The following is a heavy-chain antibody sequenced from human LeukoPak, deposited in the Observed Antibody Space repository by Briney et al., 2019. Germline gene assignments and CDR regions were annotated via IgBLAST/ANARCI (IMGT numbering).Heavy chain of an antibody. CDR1: GGSFSGYY. J-gene: IGHJ6*03. CDR3: ARRVRTARYYYYMDV. CDR2: INHSGST. Sequence: PSETLSLTCAVYGGSFSGYYWSWIRQPPGKGLEWIGEINHSGSTNYNPSLKSRVTISVDTSKNQFSLKLSSVTAADTAVYYCARRVRTARYYYYMDVWGKGTTVTISS. V-gene: IGHV4-34*01. D-gene: IGHD3-10*01.